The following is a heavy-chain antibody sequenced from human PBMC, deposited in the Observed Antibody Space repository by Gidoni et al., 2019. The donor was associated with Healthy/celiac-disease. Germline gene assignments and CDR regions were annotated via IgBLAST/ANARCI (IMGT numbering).Heavy chain of an antibody. V-gene: IGHV3-30*18. CDR3: AKDRFPGAVAAPFDY. D-gene: IGHD6-19*01. CDR2: ISYDGSNK. Sequence: QVQLVESGGGVVQPGRSLRLSCSPSGFTFSSYGMHWVRQAPGKGLEWVAVISYDGSNKYYADSVKGRFTISRDNSKNTLYLQMNSLRAEDTAVYYCAKDRFPGAVAAPFDYWGQGTLVTVSS. J-gene: IGHJ4*02. CDR1: GFTFSSYG.